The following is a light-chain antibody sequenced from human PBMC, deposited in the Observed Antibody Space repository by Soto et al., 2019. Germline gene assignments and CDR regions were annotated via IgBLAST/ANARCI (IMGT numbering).Light chain of an antibody. J-gene: IGKJ4*01. CDR3: QQRSNGLT. CDR2: DAS. V-gene: IGKV3-11*01. Sequence: EIVLTQSPATLSLSPGERATLSCRASQSVSSYLAWYQQKPGQAPRLLIYDASNRATGIPARFSGSGSGTNFTLPISSLEPEDFAVYYCQQRSNGLTFGGGTKVDIK. CDR1: QSVSSY.